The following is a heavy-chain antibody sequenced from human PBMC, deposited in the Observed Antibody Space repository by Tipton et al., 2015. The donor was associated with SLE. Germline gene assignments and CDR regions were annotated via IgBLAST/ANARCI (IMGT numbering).Heavy chain of an antibody. Sequence: SLRLSCAASGFSFSNYGMHWVRQAPGKGLEWVAVIWYDGSYKYYADSVKGRFTISRDNSKNMLYLQMNSLRAEDTAVYYCATDYYDSSGYPTFFDYWGQGTLVTVSS. CDR3: ATDYYDSSGYPTFFDY. D-gene: IGHD3-22*01. CDR2: IWYDGSYK. V-gene: IGHV3-33*01. CDR1: GFSFSNYG. J-gene: IGHJ4*02.